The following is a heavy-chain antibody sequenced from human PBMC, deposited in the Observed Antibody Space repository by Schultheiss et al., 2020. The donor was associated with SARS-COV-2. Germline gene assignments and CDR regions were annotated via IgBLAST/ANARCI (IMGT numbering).Heavy chain of an antibody. Sequence: GGSLRLSCAASGFTFSSYAMHWVRQAPGKGLEWVSAISGSGGSTYYADSVKGRFTISRDNSKNTLYLQMNSLRAEDTAVYYCASGTYGGQRDYWGQGTLVTVSS. CDR1: GFTFSSYA. V-gene: IGHV3-23*01. D-gene: IGHD4/OR15-4a*01. CDR2: ISGSGGST. CDR3: ASGTYGGQRDY. J-gene: IGHJ4*02.